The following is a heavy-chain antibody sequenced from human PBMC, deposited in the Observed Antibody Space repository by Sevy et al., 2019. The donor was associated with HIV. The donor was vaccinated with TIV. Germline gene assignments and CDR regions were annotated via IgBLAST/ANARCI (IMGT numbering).Heavy chain of an antibody. CDR3: ARGSRTFDY. D-gene: IGHD1-1*01. CDR2: IYYSGST. J-gene: IGHJ4*02. V-gene: IGHV4-59*12. Sequence: SETLSLTCSVSGGSINGDYWSWIRQPPGQALEWIGYIYYSGSTNYNPSLESRVTMSVHRSKNQFSLQLSSITAADTALYYCARGSRTFDYWGQGTLVTVSS. CDR1: GGSINGDY.